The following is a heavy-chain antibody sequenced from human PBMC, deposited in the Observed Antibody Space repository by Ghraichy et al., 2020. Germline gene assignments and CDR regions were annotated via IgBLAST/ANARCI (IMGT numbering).Heavy chain of an antibody. Sequence: SETLSLTCTVSGGSISSYYWSWIRQPAGKGLEWIGRIYTSGSTNYNPSLKSRVTMSVDTSKNQFSLKLSSVTAADTAVYYCARDKQVVVPAAILIGWFDPWGQGTLVTVSS. V-gene: IGHV4-4*07. D-gene: IGHD2-2*01. J-gene: IGHJ5*02. CDR3: ARDKQVVVPAAILIGWFDP. CDR2: IYTSGST. CDR1: GGSISSYY.